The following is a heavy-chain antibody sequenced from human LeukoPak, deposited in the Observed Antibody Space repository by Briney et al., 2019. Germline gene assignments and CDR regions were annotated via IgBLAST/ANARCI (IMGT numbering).Heavy chain of an antibody. Sequence: GGSLRLSCAASGFTFSSYGMSWVRQAPGKGLEWVPSFGGSGGSTYYADSVKGLLTISRDNSKNTLYLRMNSLRAEDTAVYYCAKQGRDWLRDYYYMDVWGKGTTVTISS. D-gene: IGHD3-9*01. CDR2: FGGSGGST. V-gene: IGHV3-23*01. CDR1: GFTFSSYG. CDR3: AKQGRDWLRDYYYMDV. J-gene: IGHJ6*03.